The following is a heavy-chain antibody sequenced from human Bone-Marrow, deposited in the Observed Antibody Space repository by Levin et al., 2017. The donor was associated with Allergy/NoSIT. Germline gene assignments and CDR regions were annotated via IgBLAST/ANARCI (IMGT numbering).Heavy chain of an antibody. CDR3: ASDPLYASGGADCVDR. CDR2: INSDGTTV. D-gene: IGHD3-16*01. J-gene: IGHJ5*02. V-gene: IGHV3-74*01. Sequence: GESLKISCTASGFSFTSHWMHWVRQVPGKGLVWVARINSDGTTVKYADSVKGRFTISRDNAKNTLYLQMISLRAEDTALYHCASDPLYASGGADCVDRWGQGTPVTVST. CDR1: GFSFTSHW.